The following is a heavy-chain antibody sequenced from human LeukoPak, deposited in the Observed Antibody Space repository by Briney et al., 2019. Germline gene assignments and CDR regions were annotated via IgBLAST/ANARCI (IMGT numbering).Heavy chain of an antibody. CDR2: ISSDGSST. Sequence: GGSLRLSCVASGFTFSSYWMHWVRQDPGKGLVWVSRISSDGSSTSYAASVKGRFTISRDNAKNTVYLEMNSLRAEDTAVYYCARAWDVWGKGTTVTISS. V-gene: IGHV3-74*01. J-gene: IGHJ6*04. CDR3: ARAWDV. CDR1: GFTFSSYW.